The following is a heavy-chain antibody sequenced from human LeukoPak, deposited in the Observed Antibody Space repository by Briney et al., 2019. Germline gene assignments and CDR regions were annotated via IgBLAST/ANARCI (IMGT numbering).Heavy chain of an antibody. J-gene: IGHJ4*02. CDR2: IWYDGSNK. D-gene: IGHD5-12*01. CDR3: AKEIFSGLLYIDY. CDR1: GFTFSSYG. Sequence: GGSLRLSCEASGFTFSSYGMHWVRQAPGKGLEWVAVIWYDGSNKYYADSVKGRFTISRDNSKNTLYLQMNSLRPEDMAVYYCAKEIFSGLLYIDYWGQGTLVTVSS. V-gene: IGHV3-33*06.